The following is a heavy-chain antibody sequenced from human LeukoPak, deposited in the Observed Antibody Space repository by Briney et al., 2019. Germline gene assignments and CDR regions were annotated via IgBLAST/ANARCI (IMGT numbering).Heavy chain of an antibody. CDR2: IYYSGST. Sequence: PSETLSLTCTVSGGSISSYYWSWIRQPPGKGLEWIGYIYYSGSTNYNPSLKSRVTISVDTSKNQFSLKLSSVTAADTAVYYCASRYYYDSSGHASIAFDIWGQGTMVTVSS. J-gene: IGHJ3*02. V-gene: IGHV4-59*01. CDR1: GGSISSYY. D-gene: IGHD3-22*01. CDR3: ASRYYYDSSGHASIAFDI.